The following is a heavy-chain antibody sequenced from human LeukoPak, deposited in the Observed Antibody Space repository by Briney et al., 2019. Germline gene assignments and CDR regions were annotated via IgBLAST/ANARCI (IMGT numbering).Heavy chain of an antibody. J-gene: IGHJ4*02. D-gene: IGHD1-26*01. CDR2: ISSSGSTI. CDR3: ARRGYHDYSGFDY. Sequence: GGSLRLSCAASGFTFSSYEMNWVRQAPGKGLEWVSYISSSGSTIYYADSVKGRFSISRDNSKNSVYLQMKRLRAEDTALYYCARRGYHDYSGFDYWGQGTLVTVSS. CDR1: GFTFSSYE. V-gene: IGHV3-48*03.